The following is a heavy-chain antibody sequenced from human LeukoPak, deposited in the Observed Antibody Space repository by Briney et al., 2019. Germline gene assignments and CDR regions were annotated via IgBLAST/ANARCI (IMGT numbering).Heavy chain of an antibody. V-gene: IGHV4-34*01. CDR2: INHSGST. J-gene: IGHJ5*02. D-gene: IGHD3-22*01. CDR1: GGFFSSFQ. Sequence: SETLSLTCAVYGGFFSSFQWNWIRPPPGEGVEWIGDINHSGSTHYNPSLTSRVTISVDPSKNQFSLNLTSVTAADTAVYYCAPPPYYYETNGYSVAWGQGTLVTVSS. CDR3: APPPYYYETNGYSVA.